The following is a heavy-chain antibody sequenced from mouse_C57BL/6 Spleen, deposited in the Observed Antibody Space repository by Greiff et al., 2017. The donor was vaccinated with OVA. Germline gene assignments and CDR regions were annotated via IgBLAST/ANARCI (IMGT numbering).Heavy chain of an antibody. CDR1: GFNIKDDY. CDR3: TGQGFAY. Sequence: EVKVVESGAELVRPGASVKLSCTASGFNIKDDYMHWVKQRPEQGLEWIGWIDPENGDTEYASKFQGKATITADTSSNTAYLQLSSLTSEDTAVYYCTGQGFAYRGQGTLVTVSA. V-gene: IGHV14-4*01. CDR2: IDPENGDT. J-gene: IGHJ3*01.